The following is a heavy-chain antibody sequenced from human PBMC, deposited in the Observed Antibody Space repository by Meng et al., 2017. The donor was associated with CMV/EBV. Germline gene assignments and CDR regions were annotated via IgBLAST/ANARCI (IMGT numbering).Heavy chain of an antibody. V-gene: IGHV1-8*03. J-gene: IGHJ6*02. CDR1: GYTFTSYD. CDR2: MNPNSGNT. Sequence: ASVKVSCKASGYTFTSYDINWVRQATGQGLEWMGWMNPNSGNTGYAQKFQGRVTITADKSTSTAYMELSSLRSEETAVYYCARDILGYCSSTSCRHYYYYYGMDVWGQGTTVTVSS. CDR3: ARDILGYCSSTSCRHYYYYYGMDV. D-gene: IGHD2-2*01.